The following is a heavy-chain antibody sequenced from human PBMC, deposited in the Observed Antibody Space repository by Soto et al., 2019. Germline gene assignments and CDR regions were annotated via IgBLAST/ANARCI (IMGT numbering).Heavy chain of an antibody. V-gene: IGHV3-23*01. CDR1: GFTFSSYA. Sequence: ESGGGLVQPGGSLRLSCAASGFTFSSYAMRWVRQAPGKGLEWVSTVTGSGGSTYYADSVKGRFTISRDNSKNTLYLQMNSLRAEDTAVYYCAKPLSAAGTTGRAFDYWGQGTLVTVSS. D-gene: IGHD6-13*01. CDR3: AKPLSAAGTTGRAFDY. CDR2: VTGSGGST. J-gene: IGHJ4*02.